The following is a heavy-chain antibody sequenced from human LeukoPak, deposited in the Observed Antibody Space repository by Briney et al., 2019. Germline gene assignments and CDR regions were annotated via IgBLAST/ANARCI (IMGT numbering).Heavy chain of an antibody. J-gene: IGHJ4*02. CDR1: GFTFSSYA. CDR3: AKDDRYDFWSGYYTPIAAAGTDY. Sequence: GGSLRLSCAASGFTFSSYAMSWVRQAPGKGLEWVSDISGSGGSTYYADSVKGRFTISRDNSKNTLYLQMNSLRAEDTAVYYCAKDDRYDFWSGYYTPIAAAGTDYWGQGTLVTVSS. CDR2: ISGSGGST. D-gene: IGHD3-3*01. V-gene: IGHV3-23*01.